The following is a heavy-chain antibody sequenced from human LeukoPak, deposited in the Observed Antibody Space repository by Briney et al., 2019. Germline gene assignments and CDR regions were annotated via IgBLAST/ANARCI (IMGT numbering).Heavy chain of an antibody. CDR3: AKLPRSSGLPSS. CDR2: IRYDGSFK. Sequence: GGSLRLSCAASGFTFSDYGLHWVRQAPGKGLEWVAFIRYDGSFKYYADSVKGRFTISRDNSKDTLFLQMNGLRAEDTALYYCAKLPRSSGLPSSWGQGTLVTVSS. J-gene: IGHJ5*02. V-gene: IGHV3-30*02. D-gene: IGHD3-22*01. CDR1: GFTFSDYG.